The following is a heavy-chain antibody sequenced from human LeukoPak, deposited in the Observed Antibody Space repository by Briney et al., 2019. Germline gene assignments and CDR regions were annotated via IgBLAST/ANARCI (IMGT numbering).Heavy chain of an antibody. D-gene: IGHD3-22*01. CDR3: ARHGLYDSTDYWSFQH. CDR1: GFTFSDYY. CDR2: ISSSSNYK. J-gene: IGHJ1*01. V-gene: IGHV3-11*06. Sequence: GGSLRLSCAASGFTFSDYYMSWVRQAPGKGLEWISYISSSSNYKNYAASVQGRFTISTDNAKSSLYLQMNGLRAVDTAVYYCARHGLYDSTDYWSFQHWGQGTLVTVSS.